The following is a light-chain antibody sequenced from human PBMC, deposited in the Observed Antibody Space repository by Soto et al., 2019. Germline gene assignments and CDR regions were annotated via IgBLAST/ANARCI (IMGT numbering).Light chain of an antibody. CDR1: QSVSSNY. J-gene: IGKJ5*01. CDR3: QQSASSVT. CDR2: DAD. Sequence: ESVLTQSPGTLSLSPGERATLSCRASQSVSSNYLAWYQQKPGQAPTLLIYDADTRATGIPDRFSGSGFGTHFTLTISSLEPEDFAMYYCQQSASSVTFGQGTRLEIK. V-gene: IGKV3-20*01.